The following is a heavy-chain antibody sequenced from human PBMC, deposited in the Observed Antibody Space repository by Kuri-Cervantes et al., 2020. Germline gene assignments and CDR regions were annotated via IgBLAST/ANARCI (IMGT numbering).Heavy chain of an antibody. CDR1: GGSISSGGYY. J-gene: IGHJ6*02. V-gene: IGHV4-31*02. Sequence: SCTVSGGSISSGGYYWSWIRQHPGKGLEWIGYIYYSGSTYYNPSLKSRVTISVDTSKNQFSLKLSSVTAADTAVYYCARDSGSGDRYYYYYGMDVWGQGTTVTVSS. CDR2: IYYSGST. CDR3: ARDSGSGDRYYYYYGMDV. D-gene: IGHD3-10*01.